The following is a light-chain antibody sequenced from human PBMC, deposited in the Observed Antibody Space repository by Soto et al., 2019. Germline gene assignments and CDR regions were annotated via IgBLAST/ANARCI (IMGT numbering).Light chain of an antibody. CDR1: QGISSY. V-gene: IGKV1-9*01. Sequence: DIQLTQSPSFLSASVGDRVTITRQASQGISSYLAWYQQKPGKAPKLLIYAASTLQSGVPSRFSGSGSGTEFTLTISSLQPEDFATYYCQQLNSYPLTFGGGTKVEIK. J-gene: IGKJ4*01. CDR3: QQLNSYPLT. CDR2: AAS.